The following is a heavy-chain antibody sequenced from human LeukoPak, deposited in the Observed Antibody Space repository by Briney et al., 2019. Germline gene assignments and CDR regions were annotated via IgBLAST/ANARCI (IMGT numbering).Heavy chain of an antibody. D-gene: IGHD5-18*01. CDR1: GFPFTLYN. CDR2: ISSSTNII. J-gene: IGHJ4*02. Sequence: GGSLRLSCEVSGFPFTLYNMNWVRQAPGKGLEWLSYISSSTNIIYYADSVKGRFTISRDNAKNSIYLQMDSLRAEDTGVYYCARDQGYSRVWGQGILVTVSS. CDR3: ARDQGYSRV. V-gene: IGHV3-48*04.